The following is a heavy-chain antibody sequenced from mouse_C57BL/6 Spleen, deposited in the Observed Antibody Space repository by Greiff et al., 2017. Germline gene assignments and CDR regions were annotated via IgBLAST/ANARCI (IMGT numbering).Heavy chain of an antibody. D-gene: IGHD2-4*01. Sequence: EVMLVESGGGLVKPGGSLKLSCAASGFTFSDYGMHWVRQAPEKGLEWVAYISSGSSTIYYADTVKGRFTISRDNAKNTLFLQMTSLRSEDTAMYYCARDDYDEAMDYWGQGTSVTVSS. CDR2: ISSGSSTI. V-gene: IGHV5-17*01. J-gene: IGHJ4*01. CDR3: ARDDYDEAMDY. CDR1: GFTFSDYG.